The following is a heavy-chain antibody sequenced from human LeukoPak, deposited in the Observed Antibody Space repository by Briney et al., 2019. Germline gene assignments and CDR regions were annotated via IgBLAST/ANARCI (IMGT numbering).Heavy chain of an antibody. CDR3: AREHSGSYYFDY. Sequence: ASVKVSCKASGYTFTGYYMHWVRQAPGQGLEWKGWINPNSGGTNYAQKFQGRVTMTRDTSISTAYMELSRLRSDDTAVYYCAREHSGSYYFDYWGQGTLVTVSS. CDR1: GYTFTGYY. CDR2: INPNSGGT. J-gene: IGHJ4*02. D-gene: IGHD1-26*01. V-gene: IGHV1-2*02.